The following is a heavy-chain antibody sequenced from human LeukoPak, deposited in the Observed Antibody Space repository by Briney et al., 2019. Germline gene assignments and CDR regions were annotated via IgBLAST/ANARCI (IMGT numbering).Heavy chain of an antibody. CDR2: ISTYNGNT. CDR1: GYTFTSYY. D-gene: IGHD6-13*01. CDR3: ARGGVSSSWYRTPDY. Sequence: ASVKVSCKASGYTFTSYYIHWVRQAPGQGLEWMGWISTYNGNTNYAQNLQGRVTMTTDTSTSTAYMELRSLRSDDTAVYYCARGGVSSSWYRTPDYWGQGTLVTVSS. V-gene: IGHV1-18*04. J-gene: IGHJ4*02.